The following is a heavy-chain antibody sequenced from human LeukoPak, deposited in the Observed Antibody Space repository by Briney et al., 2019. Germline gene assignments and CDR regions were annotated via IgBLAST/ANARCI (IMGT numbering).Heavy chain of an antibody. CDR3: ARDYRSGYSGYDYYYYYYMDV. CDR1: GGSLISRTYY. Sequence: LETLSLTRTVSGGSLISRTYYWGWARQPPGRGLGWVGSIYYSGGINYNPPPKSRVSISVDTSKNQFSLKLSSVTAADTALYYCARDYRSGYSGYDYYYYYYMDVWGKGTTVTVSS. D-gene: IGHD5-12*01. CDR2: IYYSGGI. V-gene: IGHV4-39*07. J-gene: IGHJ6*03.